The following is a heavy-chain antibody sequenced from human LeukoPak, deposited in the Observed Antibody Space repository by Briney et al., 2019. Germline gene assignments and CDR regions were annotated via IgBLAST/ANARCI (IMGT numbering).Heavy chain of an antibody. Sequence: PGGSLRLSCEVSGFDLNYYWLSWVRQAPGKGLEWVALIHRDESEQYYVDSVEGRFSVSRDNAKGSVHLQMNSLRVDDTAVYYCTRWVGQYYFDFWGQGALVTVSS. CDR1: GFDLNYYW. CDR2: IHRDESEQ. CDR3: TRWVGQYYFDF. D-gene: IGHD1-26*01. J-gene: IGHJ4*02. V-gene: IGHV3-7*01.